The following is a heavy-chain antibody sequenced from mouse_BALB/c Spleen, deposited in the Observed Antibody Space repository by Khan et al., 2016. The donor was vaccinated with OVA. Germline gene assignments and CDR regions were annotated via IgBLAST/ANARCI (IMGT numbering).Heavy chain of an antibody. CDR1: GYTFTSYW. CDR3: ERIKKIVATYFDY. J-gene: IGHJ2*01. Sequence: LKQSGAELVKAGAPVKMSRKASGYTFTSYWMHWVKQRLGQGLEWFAETNPTNGRTHYNEKFKSKATLTVDKPPSTAYTLLSGPTLQESAVYSCERIKKIVATYFDYWGQGTTLTVSA. V-gene: IGHV1S81*02. D-gene: IGHD1-1*01. CDR2: TNPTNGRT.